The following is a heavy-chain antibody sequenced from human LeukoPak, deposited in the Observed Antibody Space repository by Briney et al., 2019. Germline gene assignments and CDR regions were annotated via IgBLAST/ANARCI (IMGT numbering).Heavy chain of an antibody. D-gene: IGHD2-2*01. CDR1: GGSISSYY. CDR3: ARLVVVPAAIDWFDP. CDR2: IDYSGST. J-gene: IGHJ5*02. V-gene: IGHV4-59*01. Sequence: SETLSLTCTVSGGSISSYYWSWIRQPPGKGLEWIGYIDYSGSTNYNPSLKSRVTISVDTSKNQFSLKLSSVTAADTAVYYCARLVVVPAAIDWFDPWGQGTLVTVSS.